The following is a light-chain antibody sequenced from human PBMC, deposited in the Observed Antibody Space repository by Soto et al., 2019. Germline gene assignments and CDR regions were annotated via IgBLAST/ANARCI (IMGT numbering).Light chain of an antibody. Sequence: DIVLTQSPATLSLSPGERANLSCRASQSVSSYLAWYQQKPGQAPRLLIYDASNRATGIPARFSGSGSGTDFTLTISSLEPEDFAVYYCQQRSNWPLTFGGGTKVDI. CDR3: QQRSNWPLT. J-gene: IGKJ4*01. V-gene: IGKV3-11*01. CDR2: DAS. CDR1: QSVSSY.